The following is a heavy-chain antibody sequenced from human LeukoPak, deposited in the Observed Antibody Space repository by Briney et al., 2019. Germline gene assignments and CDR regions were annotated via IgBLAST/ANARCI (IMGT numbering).Heavy chain of an antibody. Sequence: SETLSLTCAVSGYSISSSYYWGWIRQPPGKGLEWIGSILHSGSTNYNPSLKSRVTISVDTSKSQFSLKVSSVTAADTAIYYCARGGVIQALDYWGQGTLVTVSS. V-gene: IGHV4-38-2*01. CDR2: ILHSGST. J-gene: IGHJ4*02. D-gene: IGHD3-16*02. CDR3: ARGGVIQALDY. CDR1: GYSISSSYY.